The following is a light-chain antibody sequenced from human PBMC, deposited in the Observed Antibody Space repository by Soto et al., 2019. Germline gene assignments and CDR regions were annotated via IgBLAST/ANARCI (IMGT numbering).Light chain of an antibody. V-gene: IGKV3-20*01. Sequence: EIVLTQSPGTLSLSPGERATLSCRASQSINNRYLACYQQKPGQAPSLLIDAASSRATGIPDRFSGSGSGTDFTLTISSLEPEDVSVYYYQQYGSSPGYTFGPGTKVDIK. CDR3: QQYGSSPGYT. CDR2: AAS. J-gene: IGKJ3*01. CDR1: QSINNRY.